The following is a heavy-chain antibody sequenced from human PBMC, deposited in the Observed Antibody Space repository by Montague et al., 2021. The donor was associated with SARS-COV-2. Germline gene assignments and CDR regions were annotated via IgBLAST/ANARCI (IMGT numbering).Heavy chain of an antibody. CDR2: MNHSGST. CDR1: GGSFSGFY. D-gene: IGHD3-9*01. CDR3: ARGVTYYDILTGYYKGNYYYGMDV. V-gene: IGHV4-34*01. J-gene: IGHJ6*02. Sequence: SETLSLTSAVYGGSFSGFYWGWIRQPAGKGLEWIGEMNHSGSTNYNPSLKSRVTISVDTSKNQFSLKLSSVTAADTAVYYCARGVTYYDILTGYYKGNYYYGMDVWGQGTTVTVSS.